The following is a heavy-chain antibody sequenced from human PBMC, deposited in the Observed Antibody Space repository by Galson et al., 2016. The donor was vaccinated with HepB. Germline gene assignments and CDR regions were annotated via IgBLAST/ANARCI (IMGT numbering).Heavy chain of an antibody. J-gene: IGHJ4*02. Sequence: SLRLSCAASGFLRNYWMSWVRQAPGKGLEWVANIKQDGSEKSYVDSVKGRFTISRDNAKNSLYLQMNSLRVEDTAVYYCAREGSGGFDYWGQGTLVTVSS. CDR1: GFLRNYW. V-gene: IGHV3-7*01. CDR3: AREGSGGFDY. D-gene: IGHD4-23*01. CDR2: IKQDGSEK.